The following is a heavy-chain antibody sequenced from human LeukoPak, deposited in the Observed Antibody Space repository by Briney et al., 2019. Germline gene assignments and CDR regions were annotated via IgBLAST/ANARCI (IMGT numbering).Heavy chain of an antibody. V-gene: IGHV3-48*04. J-gene: IGHJ5*02. CDR3: ARAVVPAAIGWFDP. CDR1: GFTFSDYI. Sequence: PGGSLRLSCAASGFTFSDYIMNWVRQAPGKGLEWVSYISSGSDTIYYADSVKGRFTISRDNARNSLYLQMNSLRVEDTAVYYCARAVVPAAIGWFDPWGQGTLVTVSS. D-gene: IGHD2-2*02. CDR2: ISSGSDTI.